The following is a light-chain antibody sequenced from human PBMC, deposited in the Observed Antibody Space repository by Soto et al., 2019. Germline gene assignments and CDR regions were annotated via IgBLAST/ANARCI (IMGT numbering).Light chain of an antibody. Sequence: QSALTQPASVSGSPGQSITISCTGTSSDVGGYNYVSWYQQHPGKAPKLMIYDVSNRPSGVSNRFSGSKSGNTASLTISGLQAEDGADYYCSSYTSSDDVFGTGTKVTVL. CDR3: SSYTSSDDV. V-gene: IGLV2-14*01. CDR2: DVS. CDR1: SSDVGGYNY. J-gene: IGLJ1*01.